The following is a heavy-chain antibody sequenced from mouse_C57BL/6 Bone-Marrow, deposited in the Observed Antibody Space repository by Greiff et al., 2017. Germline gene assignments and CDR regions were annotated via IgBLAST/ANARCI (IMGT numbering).Heavy chain of an antibody. CDR1: GFTFSDYY. Sequence: EVKLEESEGGLVQPGSSMKLSCTASGFTFSDYYMAWVRQVPEKGLEWVANINYDGSSTYYLDSLKSRFILSRDNATNILYLQMSSLKSEDTATYYCAREGSSGYGVAYWGQGTLVTVSA. D-gene: IGHD3-2*02. CDR2: INYDGSST. CDR3: AREGSSGYGVAY. V-gene: IGHV5-16*01. J-gene: IGHJ3*01.